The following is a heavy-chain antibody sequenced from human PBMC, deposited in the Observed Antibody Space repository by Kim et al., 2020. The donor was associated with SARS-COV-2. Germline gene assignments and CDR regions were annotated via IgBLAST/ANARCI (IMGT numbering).Heavy chain of an antibody. V-gene: IGHV4-39*01. D-gene: IGHD3-10*01. CDR3: ARSITMVRGVIITNDAFDI. Sequence: SETLSLTCTVSGGSISSSSYYWGWIRQPPGKGLEWIGSIYYSGSTYYNPSLKSRVTIYVDTSKNQFSLKLSSVTAADTAVYYCARSITMVRGVIITNDAFDIWGQGTMVTVSS. CDR2: IYYSGST. J-gene: IGHJ3*02. CDR1: GGSISSSSYY.